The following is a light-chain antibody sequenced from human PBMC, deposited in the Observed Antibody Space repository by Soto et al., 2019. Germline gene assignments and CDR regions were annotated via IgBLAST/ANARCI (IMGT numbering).Light chain of an antibody. CDR1: SSNIGSNT. CDR3: AAWDDSLNGYV. V-gene: IGLV1-44*01. CDR2: SNN. J-gene: IGLJ1*01. Sequence: QSVLTQPPSASGTPGQRVTISCSGSSSNIGSNTVNWYQQLPGTAPKLLIYSNNRRPSRVPDRFSGSKSGTSASLAISGLQSEDEADYFCAAWDDSLNGYVFGTGTKVTVL.